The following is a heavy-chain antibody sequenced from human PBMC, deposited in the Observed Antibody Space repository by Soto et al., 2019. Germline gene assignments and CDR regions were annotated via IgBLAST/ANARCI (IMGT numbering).Heavy chain of an antibody. Sequence: GSLRLSCAASGFTFNSYAMSWVRQAPGKGLEWVSTISDSGGSTYYRDSVKGRFTIYRDNSKNTLYLQMKSLRAEDTAVYYCARDFGSTVGATDYWGQGTLVT. CDR2: ISDSGGST. CDR3: ARDFGSTVGATDY. J-gene: IGHJ4*02. V-gene: IGHV3-23*01. CDR1: GFTFNSYA. D-gene: IGHD1-26*01.